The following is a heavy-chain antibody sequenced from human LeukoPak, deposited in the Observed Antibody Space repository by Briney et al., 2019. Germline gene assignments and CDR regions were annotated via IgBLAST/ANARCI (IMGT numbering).Heavy chain of an antibody. V-gene: IGHV3-74*01. J-gene: IGHJ1*01. CDR2: INDDGSAT. CDR1: GFTFSNYW. D-gene: IGHD1-26*01. CDR3: ARDRGGSYLQGYFLH. Sequence: GGSLRLSCAASGFTFSNYWMHWVRQVPGKGLVWVSRINDDGSATFYADSVKGRFTISRDNAKNTLFLQINSLRAEDTAVYYCARDRGGSYLQGYFLHWGQGSLVIVSS.